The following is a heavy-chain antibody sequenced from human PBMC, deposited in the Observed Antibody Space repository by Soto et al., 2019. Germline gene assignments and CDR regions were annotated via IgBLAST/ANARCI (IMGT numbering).Heavy chain of an antibody. CDR3: ARDKVGYYDSSGYYRVSVPPDYYYGMDV. Sequence: QVQLVQSGAEVKKPGSSVKVSWKASGGTFSSYAISWVRQAPGQGLEWMGGIIPIFGTANYAQKFQGRVTITADESTSTAYMELSSLRSEDTAVYYCARDKVGYYDSSGYYRVSVPPDYYYGMDVWGQGTTVTVSS. CDR2: IIPIFGTA. D-gene: IGHD3-22*01. CDR1: GGTFSSYA. V-gene: IGHV1-69*01. J-gene: IGHJ6*02.